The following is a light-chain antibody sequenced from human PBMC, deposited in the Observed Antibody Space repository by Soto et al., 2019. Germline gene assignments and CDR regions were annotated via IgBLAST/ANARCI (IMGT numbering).Light chain of an antibody. CDR3: NEYLGMLPWT. Sequence: IQMTQSPSSLSASVGDRGTITCRASQNIRDYLKWYQHKPGMDPQVLIYAASNVQSGVTSRFCVSGSGTDFTLTITSLPPEDFATYYCNEYLGMLPWTFGQGIKVDI. CDR1: QNIRDY. J-gene: IGKJ1*01. V-gene: IGKV1-39*01. CDR2: AAS.